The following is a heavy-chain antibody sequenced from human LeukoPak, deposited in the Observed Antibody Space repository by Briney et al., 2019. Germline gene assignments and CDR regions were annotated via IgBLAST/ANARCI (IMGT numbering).Heavy chain of an antibody. Sequence: GGSLRHSCAGSGFTFSGSAMSWVRQAPGEGLEWVSLISYSGANSYYTDSVRGRFTISRDNSKDTLFLQMNSLRAEDTAIYYCARDLQLSTWGLGTMVSVSS. CDR2: ISYSGANS. CDR1: GFTFSGSA. D-gene: IGHD3-16*02. CDR3: ARDLQLST. V-gene: IGHV3-23*01. J-gene: IGHJ3*01.